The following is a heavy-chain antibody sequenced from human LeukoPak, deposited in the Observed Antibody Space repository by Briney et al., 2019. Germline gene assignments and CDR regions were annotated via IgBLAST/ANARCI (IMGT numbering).Heavy chain of an antibody. Sequence: PGGSLRLSCAASGFTFSSYSMNWVRQAPGKGLEWVSYISSSSSTIYYADSVKGRFTISRDNAKNSLYLQMNSLRAEDTAVYYCASHDYGDYWYFDYWGQGTLVTVSS. CDR3: ASHDYGDYWYFDY. CDR1: GFTFSSYS. V-gene: IGHV3-48*01. CDR2: ISSSSSTI. D-gene: IGHD4-17*01. J-gene: IGHJ4*02.